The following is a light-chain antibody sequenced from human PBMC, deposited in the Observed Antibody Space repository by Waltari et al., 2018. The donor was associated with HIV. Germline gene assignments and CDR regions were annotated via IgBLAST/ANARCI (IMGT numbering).Light chain of an antibody. V-gene: IGLV1-51*01. Sequence: QSVLTQPPSVSAAPGQKVTISCSGSSPNIGSNRVFWYQQLPGTAPKLFIYDNTKLPSGIPYRSSGSKSGTLATLGITGLQTGDESDYYCGTWDSSLSAVLFGGGTKLTVL. J-gene: IGLJ2*01. CDR1: SPNIGSNR. CDR3: GTWDSSLSAVL. CDR2: DNT.